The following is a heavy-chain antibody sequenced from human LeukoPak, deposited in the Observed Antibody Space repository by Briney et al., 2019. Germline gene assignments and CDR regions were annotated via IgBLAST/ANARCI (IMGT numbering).Heavy chain of an antibody. CDR3: ARSRGATRGWFDP. CDR2: IYYSGST. V-gene: IGHV4-59*01. J-gene: IGHJ5*02. Sequence: SETQSLTCTVSGGSISSYYWSWIRQPPGKGLEWIGYIYYSGSTYYNPSLKSRVTISVDTSKDQFSLKLSSVTAADTAVYYCARSRGATRGWFDPWGQGTLVTVSS. D-gene: IGHD1-26*01. CDR1: GGSISSYY.